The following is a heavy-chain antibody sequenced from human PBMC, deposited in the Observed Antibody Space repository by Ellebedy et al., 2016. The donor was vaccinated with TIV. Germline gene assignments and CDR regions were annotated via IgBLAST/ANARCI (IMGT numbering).Heavy chain of an antibody. CDR3: ARDSSNSRWYL. CDR1: GGSINSYY. V-gene: IGHV4-59*01. CDR2: VHYSGGT. J-gene: IGHJ5*02. Sequence: SETLSLTXSVSGGSINSYYWSWIRQSPVKGLEWIGYVHYSGGTKYSPSFKSRVFISVDTSKNQFSLKLSSVTAADTAVYYCARDSSNSRWYLWGQGTLVTVSS. D-gene: IGHD4-23*01.